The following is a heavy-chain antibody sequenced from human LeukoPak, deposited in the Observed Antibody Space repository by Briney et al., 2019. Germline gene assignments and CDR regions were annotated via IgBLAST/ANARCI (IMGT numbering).Heavy chain of an antibody. Sequence: SVKVSCKASGGTFSSYAISWVRRAPGQGLEWMGRIIPILGIANYAQKFQGRVTITADKSTSTAYMELSSLRSEDTAVYYCARDGDRYDAYFDYWGQGTLVTVSS. J-gene: IGHJ4*02. CDR2: IIPILGIA. CDR1: GGTFSSYA. V-gene: IGHV1-69*04. D-gene: IGHD3-3*01. CDR3: ARDGDRYDAYFDY.